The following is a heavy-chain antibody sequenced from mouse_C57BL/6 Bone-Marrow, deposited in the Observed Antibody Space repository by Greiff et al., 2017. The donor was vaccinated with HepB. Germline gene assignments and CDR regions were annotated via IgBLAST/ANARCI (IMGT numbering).Heavy chain of an antibody. D-gene: IGHD3-2*02. CDR1: GYTFTDYN. CDR2: INPNNGGT. V-gene: IGHV1-18*01. J-gene: IGHJ4*01. Sequence: EVKLQQSGPELVKPGASVKIPCKASGYTFTDYNMDWVKQSHGKSLEWIGDINPNNGGTIYNQKFKGKATLTVDKSSSTAYMELRSLTSEDTAVYYCARVGRTAQAAYAMDYWGQGTSVTVSS. CDR3: ARVGRTAQAAYAMDY.